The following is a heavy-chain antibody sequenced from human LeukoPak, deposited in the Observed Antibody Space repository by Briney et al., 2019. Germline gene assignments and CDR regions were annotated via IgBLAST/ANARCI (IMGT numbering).Heavy chain of an antibody. CDR1: GGTFSNYA. J-gene: IGHJ4*02. D-gene: IGHD5/OR15-5a*01. CDR3: ARVAEVSGNTGYFDY. CDR2: IIPPFGTT. Sequence: VASVTVSFTASGGTFSNYAISWVRQAPGQGLEWMGEIIPPFGTTNYAQKFQGRVTITADDSTSTASMELRSLRSEDTAVYYCARVAEVSGNTGYFDYWGQGPLVTVSS. V-gene: IGHV1-69*13.